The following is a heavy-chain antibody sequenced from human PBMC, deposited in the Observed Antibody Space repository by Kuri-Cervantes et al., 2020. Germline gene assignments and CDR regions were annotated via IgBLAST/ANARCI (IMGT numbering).Heavy chain of an antibody. V-gene: IGHV1-2*02. J-gene: IGHJ5*02. Sequence: ASVKVSCKASGYTFTDYYIHWVRQAPGQGLEWMGWINPKSGDTKYAQNFQGRVTMTRNTPISTAYMELSSLRSEDTAVYYCAGGIVVVPAAISWFDPWGQGTLVTVSS. CDR3: AGGIVVVPAAISWFDP. D-gene: IGHD2-2*01. CDR2: INPKSGDT. CDR1: GYTFTDYY.